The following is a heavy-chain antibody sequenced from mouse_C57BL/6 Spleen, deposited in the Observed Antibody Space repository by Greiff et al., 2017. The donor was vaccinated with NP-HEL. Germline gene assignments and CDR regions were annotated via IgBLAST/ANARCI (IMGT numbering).Heavy chain of an antibody. CDR2: IRNKANNHAT. CDR3: THGSSYRY. CDR1: GFTFSDAW. Sequence: EVMLVESGGGLVQPGGSMKLSCAASGFTFSDAWMDWVRQSPEKGLEWVAVIRNKANNHATYYAESVKGRFTISRDDSKSSVYLQMNSLRAEDTGIYYCTHGSSYRYWGQGTTLTVSS. V-gene: IGHV6-6*01. D-gene: IGHD1-1*01. J-gene: IGHJ2*01.